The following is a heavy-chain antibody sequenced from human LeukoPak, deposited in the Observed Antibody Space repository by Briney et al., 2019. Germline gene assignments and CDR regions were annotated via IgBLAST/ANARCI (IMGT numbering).Heavy chain of an antibody. J-gene: IGHJ4*02. D-gene: IGHD4-17*01. Sequence: PGGSLRLSCAASGFTFSNFGLYWVRQPPGKGREWVALIWNDGSHKYYDDSLKDRFTISRDNSQSTRHLQVNTLTAEDTAFYYFARDSDEYGDSHIDYCGQGTLVSVSS. CDR1: GFTFSNFG. V-gene: IGHV3-33*01. CDR2: IWNDGSHK. CDR3: ARDSDEYGDSHIDY.